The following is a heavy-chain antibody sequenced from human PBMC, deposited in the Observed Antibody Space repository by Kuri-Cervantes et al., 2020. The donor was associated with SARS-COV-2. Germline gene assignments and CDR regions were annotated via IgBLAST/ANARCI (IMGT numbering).Heavy chain of an antibody. CDR3: ARVFTTPSGTDAFDI. D-gene: IGHD2-15*01. CDR2: ISAYNGNT. CDR1: GYTFTTHD. Sequence: ASVKVSCKASGYTFTTHDINWVRQATGQGLEWMGWISAYNGNTNYAQKLQGRVTMTTDTSTSTAYMELRSLRSDDTAVYYCARVFTTPSGTDAFDIWGQGTMVTVSS. V-gene: IGHV1-18*01. J-gene: IGHJ3*02.